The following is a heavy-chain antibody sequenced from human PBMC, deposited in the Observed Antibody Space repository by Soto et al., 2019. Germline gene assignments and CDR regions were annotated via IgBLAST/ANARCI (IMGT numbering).Heavy chain of an antibody. J-gene: IGHJ4*02. V-gene: IGHV4-34*01. CDR1: GGSFSGYY. CDR2: INHSGST. Sequence: SETLSLTCAVYGGSFSGYYWSWIRQPPGKGLEWIGEINHSGSTNYNPSLKSRVTISVDTSKNQFSLKLSSVTAADTAVYYCARGLIEYSSSPLDYWGQGTLVTVS. D-gene: IGHD6-6*01. CDR3: ARGLIEYSSSPLDY.